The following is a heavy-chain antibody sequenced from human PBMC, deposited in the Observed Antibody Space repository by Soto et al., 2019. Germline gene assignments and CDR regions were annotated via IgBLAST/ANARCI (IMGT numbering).Heavy chain of an antibody. V-gene: IGHV3-15*07. CDR2: IKSKTDGGTT. Sequence: GGSLRLSCAASGFTFSNAWMNWVRQAPGKGLEWVGRIKSKTDGGTTDYAAPVKGRFTISRDDSKNTLYLQMNSLKTEDTAVYYCTTERRVATIGYYYGMDVWGQGTTVTVSS. CDR3: TTERRVATIGYYYGMDV. D-gene: IGHD5-12*01. J-gene: IGHJ6*02. CDR1: GFTFSNAW.